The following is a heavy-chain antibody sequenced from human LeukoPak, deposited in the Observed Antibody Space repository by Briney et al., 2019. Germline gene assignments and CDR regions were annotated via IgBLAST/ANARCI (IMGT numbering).Heavy chain of an antibody. V-gene: IGHV1-18*01. CDR2: ISAYNGNT. J-gene: IGHJ3*02. Sequence: PEASVKVSCKASGYSFTSNVISWVRQAPGQGLEWMGWISAYNGNTNYAQKFQGRVTMTRDTSISTAYMELSRLRSDDTAVYYCARGYSGSPPGAFDIWGQGTMVTVSS. CDR1: GYSFTSNV. D-gene: IGHD1-26*01. CDR3: ARGYSGSPPGAFDI.